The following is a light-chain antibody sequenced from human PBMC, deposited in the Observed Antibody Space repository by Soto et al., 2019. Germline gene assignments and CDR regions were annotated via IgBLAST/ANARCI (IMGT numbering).Light chain of an antibody. J-gene: IGLJ2*01. Sequence: QSVLTQPASVSGSPGQSITISCAGTSSDIGSHNLVSWYQHHPDKAPKLLIYEVTDRPSGVSDRFSGSRSGNTASLTVSGLQAEDEADYYCSSFAGSPVVFGGGTKLTVL. CDR1: SSDIGSHNL. CDR3: SSFAGSPVV. V-gene: IGLV2-14*02. CDR2: EVT.